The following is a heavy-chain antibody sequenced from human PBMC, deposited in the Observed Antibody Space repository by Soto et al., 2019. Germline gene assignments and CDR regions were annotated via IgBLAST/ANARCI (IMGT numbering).Heavy chain of an antibody. CDR2: LYWDDDK. J-gene: IGHJ4*02. Sequence: QITLRESGPTRVKPTQTLALTCTFSGFSLTTSGVGVGWIRQPPGKALEWLALLYWDDDKRYSRPLKTSLTITNDTSIIQVVLTMTDMDPMHTATYYCAYRALYSGSYWDGGYFDYWGQGALVTVSS. CDR1: GFSLTTSGVG. V-gene: IGHV2-5*02. CDR3: AYRALYSGSYWDGGYFDY. D-gene: IGHD1-26*01.